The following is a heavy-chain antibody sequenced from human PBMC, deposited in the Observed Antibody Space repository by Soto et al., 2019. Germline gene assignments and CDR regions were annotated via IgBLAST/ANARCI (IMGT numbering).Heavy chain of an antibody. J-gene: IGHJ4*02. D-gene: IGHD3-22*01. CDR1: GFTFSSYD. CDR3: ARAIGPTLFDY. V-gene: IGHV3-13*04. Sequence: GGSLRLSCSASGFTFSSYDMHWVRQGPGKGLEWVSAIGTAGDTNYAGSVKGRFTISRENAKNSLYLQMDSLRAGDTAIYFCARAIGPTLFDYWGQGTLVTVSS. CDR2: IGTAGDT.